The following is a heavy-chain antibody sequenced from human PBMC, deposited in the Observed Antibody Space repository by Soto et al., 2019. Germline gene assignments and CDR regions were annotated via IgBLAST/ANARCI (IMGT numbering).Heavy chain of an antibody. J-gene: IGHJ4*02. V-gene: IGHV3-23*01. CDR2: ISGSGRGSRP. CDR1: GFNFSNYA. Sequence: GGSLRLSCVESGFNFSNYAVAWVRQAPGKGLEWVSSISGSGRGSRPYYADSVQGRFTISRDHSKNIVSLQMDSLRVDDTAVYYRTRERSLVSFLFDYWGPGTLVTVSS. D-gene: IGHD3-16*01. CDR3: TRERSLVSFLFDY.